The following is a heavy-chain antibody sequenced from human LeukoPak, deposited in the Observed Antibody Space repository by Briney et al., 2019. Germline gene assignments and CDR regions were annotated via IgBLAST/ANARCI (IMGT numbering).Heavy chain of an antibody. CDR3: TGHHQAYSRTY. V-gene: IGHV3-48*03. CDR1: GFTFSSYE. J-gene: IGHJ4*02. D-gene: IGHD4-11*01. Sequence: GGSLRLSCAASGFTFSSYEMNWVRQAPGKGLEWVSYISSSGSTIYYADSVKGRFTISRDNAKGTLYLQMSSLRAEDTAVYYCTGHHQAYSRTYWGQGTLVTVSS. CDR2: ISSSGSTI.